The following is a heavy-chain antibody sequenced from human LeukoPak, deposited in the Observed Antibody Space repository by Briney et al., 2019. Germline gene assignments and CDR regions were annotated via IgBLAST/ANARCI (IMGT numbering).Heavy chain of an antibody. CDR3: ARENIVGVGRPWFDP. V-gene: IGHV4-39*02. Sequence: SETLPLTCTVSGGSIRSSSYYWGWIRQPPGKGLEWIGTIYYNGTTHYNPSLKSRVTISVDTSKNQFSLKLSSVTAADTAVYYCARENIVGVGRPWFDPWGQGTLVSVSS. J-gene: IGHJ5*02. D-gene: IGHD1-26*01. CDR2: IYYNGTT. CDR1: GGSIRSSSYY.